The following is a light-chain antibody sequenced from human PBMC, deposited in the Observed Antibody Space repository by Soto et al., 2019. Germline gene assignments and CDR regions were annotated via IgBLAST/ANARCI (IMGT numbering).Light chain of an antibody. CDR3: QVWDSSSDLVV. Sequence: SYELTQPPSVSVAPGKTARITCGGNNIGSKSVHWYQQKPGQAPVLVIYYDSDRPSGIPERFSGSNSGNTATLTISRVEAGDEADYYCQVWDSSSDLVVFGGGTKSPS. CDR2: YDS. CDR1: NIGSKS. V-gene: IGLV3-21*04. J-gene: IGLJ2*01.